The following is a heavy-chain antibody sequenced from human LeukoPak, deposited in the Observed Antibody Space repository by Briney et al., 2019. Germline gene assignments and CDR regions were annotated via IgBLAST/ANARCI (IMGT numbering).Heavy chain of an antibody. Sequence: SETLSLTCTVSGGSISRITYFWGWVRQPPGRGLEWIGSIYFSGSTYYNPSLKSRVTVSIDTSKNQISLKLSSVTAADTALYYCARHNNGGPANWFDPWGQGTLVTVSS. CDR3: ARHNNGGPANWFDP. J-gene: IGHJ5*02. D-gene: IGHD4-23*01. CDR1: GGSISRITYF. V-gene: IGHV4-39*01. CDR2: IYFSGST.